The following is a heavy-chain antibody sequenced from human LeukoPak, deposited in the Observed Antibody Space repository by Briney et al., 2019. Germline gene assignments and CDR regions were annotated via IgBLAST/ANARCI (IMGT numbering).Heavy chain of an antibody. CDR2: ISGDGRST. J-gene: IGHJ4*02. CDR3: ARGGSWYPDSFDY. Sequence: GGSLRLSCAASGFTFDDYAMHWVRQAPGKGLEWVSLISGDGRSTYYADSVKGRFTISRDNSKNSLYLQMNSLRTEDTALYYCARGGSWYPDSFDYWGQGTLVTVSS. V-gene: IGHV3-43*02. CDR1: GFTFDDYA. D-gene: IGHD6-13*01.